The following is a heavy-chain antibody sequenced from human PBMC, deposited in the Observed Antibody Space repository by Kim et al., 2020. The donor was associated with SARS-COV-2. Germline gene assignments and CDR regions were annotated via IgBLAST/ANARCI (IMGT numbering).Heavy chain of an antibody. Sequence: GGSLRLSCAASGFTFSSYSMNWVRQAPGKGLEWVSYISSSSSTIYYADSVKGRFTISRDNAKNSLYLQMNSLRDEDTAVYYCASHSGSSRYYYGMDVWGQGTTVTVSS. D-gene: IGHD1-26*01. CDR1: GFTFSSYS. CDR3: ASHSGSSRYYYGMDV. CDR2: ISSSSSTI. J-gene: IGHJ6*02. V-gene: IGHV3-48*02.